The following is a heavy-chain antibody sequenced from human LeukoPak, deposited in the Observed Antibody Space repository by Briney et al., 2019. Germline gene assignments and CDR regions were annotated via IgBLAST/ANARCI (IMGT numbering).Heavy chain of an antibody. Sequence: GGSLRLSCAASGFTFSSYALFWVRQAPGKGLEWVAVISYDGSNKYYADSMKGRFTISRDNSKNTLSLQMNGLRPEDTAVYYCAKSWGYTRPYYNYMDVWGKGTTVTVSS. CDR2: ISYDGSNK. CDR3: AKSWGYTRPYYNYMDV. D-gene: IGHD3-16*02. CDR1: GFTFSSYA. V-gene: IGHV3-30-3*02. J-gene: IGHJ6*03.